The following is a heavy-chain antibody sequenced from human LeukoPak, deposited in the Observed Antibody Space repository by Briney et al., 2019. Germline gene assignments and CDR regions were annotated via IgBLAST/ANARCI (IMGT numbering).Heavy chain of an antibody. J-gene: IGHJ6*03. CDR3: ARDIVVASEYYYYYYYMDV. CDR1: GFTVSSNY. Sequence: PGGSLRPSRAASGFTVSSNYMSWVRQAPGKGLEWVSVIYSGGSTYYADSVKGRFTISRDNSKNTLYLQMNSLRAEDTAVYYCARDIVVASEYYYYYYYMDVWGKGTTVTVSS. D-gene: IGHD2-2*01. V-gene: IGHV3-53*01. CDR2: IYSGGST.